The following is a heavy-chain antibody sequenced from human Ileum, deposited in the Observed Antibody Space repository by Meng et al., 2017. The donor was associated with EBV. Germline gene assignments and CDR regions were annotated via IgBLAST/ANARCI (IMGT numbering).Heavy chain of an antibody. CDR2: INPGSGNT. D-gene: IGHD1-26*01. J-gene: IGHJ4*02. Sequence: VPVVQSGAEVKVPGASIKLSCKASGYTFTGYAIHWVRQAPGQRLEWMGWINPGSGNTKYSQKFQGRVTITRDTSATTVYMDLSSLRSEDTAVFYCARDGGFSVGATKYDYWGQGALVTVSS. CDR3: ARDGGFSVGATKYDY. V-gene: IGHV1-3*01. CDR1: GYTFTGYA.